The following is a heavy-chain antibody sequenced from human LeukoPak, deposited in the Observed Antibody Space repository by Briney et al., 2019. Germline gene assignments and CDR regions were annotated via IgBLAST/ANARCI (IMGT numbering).Heavy chain of an antibody. J-gene: IGHJ4*02. D-gene: IGHD6-13*01. CDR1: GGSISSYY. Sequence: SETLSLTCTVSGGSISSYYWSWIRQPAGKGLEWIGRIYTSGSTNYNPSLMSRVTMSVDTSKNQFSLKLSSVTAADTTVYYCAREVAAAGTIDYRGQGTLVTVSS. CDR3: AREVAAAGTIDY. V-gene: IGHV4-4*07. CDR2: IYTSGST.